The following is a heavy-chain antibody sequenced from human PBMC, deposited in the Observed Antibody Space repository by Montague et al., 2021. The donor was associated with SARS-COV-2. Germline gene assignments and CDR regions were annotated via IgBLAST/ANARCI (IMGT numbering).Heavy chain of an antibody. J-gene: IGHJ3*02. CDR3: ARKGISVADTGSDI. V-gene: IGHV4-39*01. D-gene: IGHD6-19*01. Sequence: SETLSLTCSVSGSTISRRNFFWGCIRQPPGRGLEWLGCVYYSWSTYYKPSPRSRITISVDTSKNQFSLRLASVTAAYTAVYYCARKGISVADTGSDIWGQGTIVSVAS. CDR2: VYYSWST. CDR1: GSTISRRNFF.